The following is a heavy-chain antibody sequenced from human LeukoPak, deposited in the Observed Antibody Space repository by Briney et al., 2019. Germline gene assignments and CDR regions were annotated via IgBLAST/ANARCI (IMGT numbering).Heavy chain of an antibody. V-gene: IGHV1-8*01. Sequence: AALKVSCRASGYAFTSYDINWMRQATGQGLEWMGGMNPNSGNTGYAQKFQDRVTMTRNTSINTAYMELSSLRSEDMAVYYCARGFRDSSGRKPDYWGQGTLVTVSS. CDR2: MNPNSGNT. J-gene: IGHJ4*02. CDR3: ARGFRDSSGRKPDY. D-gene: IGHD3-22*01. CDR1: GYAFTSYD.